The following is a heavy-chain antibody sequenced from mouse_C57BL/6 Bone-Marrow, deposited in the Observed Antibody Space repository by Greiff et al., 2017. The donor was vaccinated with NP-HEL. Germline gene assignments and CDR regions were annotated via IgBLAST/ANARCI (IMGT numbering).Heavy chain of an antibody. D-gene: IGHD1-1*01. J-gene: IGHJ2*01. CDR1: GYTFTDYE. CDR3: TRGRGRGD. V-gene: IGHV1-15*01. CDR2: IDPETGGT. Sequence: QVQLKESGAELVRPGASVTLSCKASGYTFTDYEMHWVKQTPVHGLEWIGAIDPETGGTAYNQKFKGKAILTAAKSSSTAYMELLSLTAEDSAVYYCTRGRGRGDWGQGTTLTVSS.